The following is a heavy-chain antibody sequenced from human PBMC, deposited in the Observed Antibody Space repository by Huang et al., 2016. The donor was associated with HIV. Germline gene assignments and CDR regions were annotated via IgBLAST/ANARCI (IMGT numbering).Heavy chain of an antibody. D-gene: IGHD6-19*01. CDR3: ARDTTTVAGLDF. Sequence: QVQLVESGGGVVQPGRSLRLSCAVSGFTFRDHPMHWVRQAPGKGLEWVAFISFDGRNKLYADFVRGRFTISRDNSKNILYLQLNSLTPADTSIYYCARDTTTVAGLDFWGQGALVTVSS. V-gene: IGHV3-30*14. J-gene: IGHJ4*02. CDR1: GFTFRDHP. CDR2: ISFDGRNK.